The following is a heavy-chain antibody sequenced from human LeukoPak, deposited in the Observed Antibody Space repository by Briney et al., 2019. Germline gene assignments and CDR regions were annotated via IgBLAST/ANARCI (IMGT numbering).Heavy chain of an antibody. V-gene: IGHV3-48*02. CDR2: ISTSGSTI. CDR1: GFTVRSNY. D-gene: IGHD2-15*01. J-gene: IGHJ1*01. Sequence: PGGSLRLSCAASGFTVRSNYMSWVRQAPGKGLEWISYISTSGSTIYYADSVKGRFTISRDSAKNSLYLQMNSLRDEDTAVFYCASWSVVVATKYFQHWGQGTLVTVSS. CDR3: ASWSVVVATKYFQH.